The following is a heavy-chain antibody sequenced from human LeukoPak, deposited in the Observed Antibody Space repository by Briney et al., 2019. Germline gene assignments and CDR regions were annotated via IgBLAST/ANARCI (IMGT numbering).Heavy chain of an antibody. CDR1: GGSLSSYY. J-gene: IGHJ4*02. D-gene: IGHD1-1*01. V-gene: IGHV4-59*08. CDR3: ARVPRATSYFDY. Sequence: SETLSLTCIVSGGSLSSYYWSWVRQPPGKGLEWIAYIYYSGSTNYNPSLKSRVSISVDTSQNQFSLRLNSVTAADTAVYYCARVPRATSYFDYWGQRNLVTVSS. CDR2: IYYSGST.